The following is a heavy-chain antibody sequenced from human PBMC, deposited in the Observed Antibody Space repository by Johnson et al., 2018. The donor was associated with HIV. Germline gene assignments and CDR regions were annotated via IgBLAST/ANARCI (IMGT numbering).Heavy chain of an antibody. CDR3: ARGGHSASYYGGQVDAFDI. V-gene: IGHV3-30*02. CDR1: GFTFSSYG. J-gene: IGHJ3*02. D-gene: IGHD1-26*01. Sequence: VQLVESGGGVVQPGGSLRLSCAASGFTFSSYGMHWVRQAPGKGLEWVAFIRYDGSNKYYADSVKGRFTISRDNAKNSLYLQMHSLRAEDPAVSYCARGGHSASYYGGQVDAFDIWGQGTMVTVSS. CDR2: IRYDGSNK.